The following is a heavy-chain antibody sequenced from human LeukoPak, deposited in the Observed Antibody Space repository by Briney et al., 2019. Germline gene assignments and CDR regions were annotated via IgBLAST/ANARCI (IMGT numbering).Heavy chain of an antibody. CDR2: ISTYSGNT. Sequence: GASVKVSCKASGYTFTTYGISWVRQVPGQGPEWMGWISTYSGNTHYAQELQGRVTLTTDTSTSTAYMDLRSLRSDDTAVYYCARDGRGHWDTRIWYLGNWFDPWGQGTLVTVSS. CDR3: ARDGRGHWDTRIWYLGNWFDP. V-gene: IGHV1-18*01. D-gene: IGHD6-13*01. CDR1: GYTFTTYG. J-gene: IGHJ5*02.